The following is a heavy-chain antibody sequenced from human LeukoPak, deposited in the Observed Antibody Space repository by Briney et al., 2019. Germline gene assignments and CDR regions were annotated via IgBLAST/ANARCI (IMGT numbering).Heavy chain of an antibody. J-gene: IGHJ3*02. CDR1: GFTFSSYA. D-gene: IGHD2-15*01. Sequence: GGSLRLSCAASGFTFSSYAMHWVRQAPGKGLEWVAVISYDGSNKYYADSVKGRFTISRDNSKNTLYLQMNSLRAEDTAVYYCARDGDIVVVVAATENAFDIWGQGTMVTVSS. CDR3: ARDGDIVVVVAATENAFDI. CDR2: ISYDGSNK. V-gene: IGHV3-30-3*01.